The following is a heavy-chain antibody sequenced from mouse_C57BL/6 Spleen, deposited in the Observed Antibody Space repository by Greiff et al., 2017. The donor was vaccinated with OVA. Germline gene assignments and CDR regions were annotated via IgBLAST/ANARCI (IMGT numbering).Heavy chain of an antibody. J-gene: IGHJ2*01. CDR3: ARGLTGTKFLSFDY. CDR2: IDPSDSYT. V-gene: IGHV1-69*01. Sequence: QVQLQQPGAELVMPGASVKLSCKASGYTFTSYWMHWVKQRPGQGLEWIGEIDPSDSYTNYNQKFKGKSTLTVDKSSSTAYLQLSSLTSEDSAVYYCARGLTGTKFLSFDYWGQGTTLTVSS. D-gene: IGHD4-1*01. CDR1: GYTFTSYW.